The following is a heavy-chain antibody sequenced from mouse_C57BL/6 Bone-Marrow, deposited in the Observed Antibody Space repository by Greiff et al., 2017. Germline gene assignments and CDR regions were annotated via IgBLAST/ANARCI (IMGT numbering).Heavy chain of an antibody. J-gene: IGHJ3*01. V-gene: IGHV1-54*01. CDR3: ARSDGYYSAWFAY. Sequence: QVQLQQSGAELVRPGTSVKVSCKASGYAFTNYLIEWVKQRPGQGLEWIGVINPGSGGTNYNEKFKGKATLTADKSSSTAYMQLSSLTSEDSAVXFCARSDGYYSAWFAYWGQGTLVTVSA. CDR1: GYAFTNYL. CDR2: INPGSGGT. D-gene: IGHD2-3*01.